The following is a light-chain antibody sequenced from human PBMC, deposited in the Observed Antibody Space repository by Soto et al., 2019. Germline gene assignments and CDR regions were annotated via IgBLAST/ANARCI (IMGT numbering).Light chain of an antibody. CDR1: QGISSW. J-gene: IGKJ1*01. Sequence: DKQLTQIQSSVSASVGDRFTITGRASQGISSWLAWYQQKPEKAPKLLIYAASSVQSGVPSRFSGNGSGTEFTLTISILQHDYFSYYYCQHCYCYPWTFGQGTKVDIK. CDR3: QHCYCYPWT. CDR2: AAS. V-gene: IGKV1D-16*01.